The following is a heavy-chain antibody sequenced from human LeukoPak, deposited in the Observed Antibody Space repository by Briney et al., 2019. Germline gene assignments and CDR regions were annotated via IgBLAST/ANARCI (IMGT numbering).Heavy chain of an antibody. J-gene: IGHJ4*02. CDR1: GGSISSYY. D-gene: IGHD4-11*01. CDR2: IYSGGET. V-gene: IGHV4-39*02. Sequence: SETLSLTCTVSGGSISSYYWGWIRQSPGKGLEWIGSIYSGGETHYNPSLNSRVTIFLDTSKNRFSLNLISVTATDTAVYYCVRDYSNFVQGDWGQGTLVTVSS. CDR3: VRDYSNFVQGD.